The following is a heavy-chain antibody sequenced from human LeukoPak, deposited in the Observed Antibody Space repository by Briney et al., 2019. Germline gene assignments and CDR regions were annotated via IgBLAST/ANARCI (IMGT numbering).Heavy chain of an antibody. D-gene: IGHD3-22*01. J-gene: IGHJ5*02. CDR3: GKDGGQYSSGPEFDP. V-gene: IGHV3-74*01. Sequence: GGSLRLSCAASGFTFSSYWMHWVRQAPGKGLVWVSRINSDGSSTSYADSVKGRFTISRDNSKNMVYLQMNSLRADDTAIYYCGKDGGQYSSGPEFDPRGQGVLVTVSS. CDR2: INSDGSST. CDR1: GFTFSSYW.